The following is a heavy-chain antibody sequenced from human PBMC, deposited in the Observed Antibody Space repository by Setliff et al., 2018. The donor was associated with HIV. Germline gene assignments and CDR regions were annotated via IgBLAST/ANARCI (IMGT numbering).Heavy chain of an antibody. CDR3: ARDLRSSHGSPNYFDY. Sequence: GGSLRLSCAASGFTFSSHEMNWVRQAPGKGLEWVSYITGSGNTIYYADSVKGRFTISRDNAKNSLYLQMNSLRAEDTAVYYCARDLRSSHGSPNYFDYWGQGTLVTVSS. J-gene: IGHJ4*02. D-gene: IGHD2-15*01. CDR1: GFTFSSHE. CDR2: ITGSGNTI. V-gene: IGHV3-48*03.